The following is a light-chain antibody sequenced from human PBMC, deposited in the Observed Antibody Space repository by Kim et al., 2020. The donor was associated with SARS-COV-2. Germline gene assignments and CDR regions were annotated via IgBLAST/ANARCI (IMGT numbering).Light chain of an antibody. CDR3: QSYDTELSDSM. V-gene: IGLV1-40*01. J-gene: IGLJ3*02. CDR2: GNN. Sequence: QSALTQPPSVSGAPGQRVTISCTGSSSNIGAGSGVHWYQQLPGTAPKLLIYGNNNRPSGVPDRFSGSESGTSASLAITGLQAEDEAIYHCQSYDTELSDSMFGGGTQLTVL. CDR1: SSNIGAGSG.